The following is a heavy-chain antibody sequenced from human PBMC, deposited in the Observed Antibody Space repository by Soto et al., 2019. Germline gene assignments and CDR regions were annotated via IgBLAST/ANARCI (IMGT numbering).Heavy chain of an antibody. CDR3: ARIYDSSGYYFDY. D-gene: IGHD3-22*01. J-gene: IGHJ4*02. CDR2: IIPILGIA. Sequence: ASVKVSCKASGGTFSSYTISWVRQAPGQGLEWMGRIIPILGIANYAQKFQGRVTITADKSTSTAYMELSSLRSEDTAVYYCARIYDSSGYYFDYWGQGTLVTVSS. V-gene: IGHV1-69*02. CDR1: GGTFSSYT.